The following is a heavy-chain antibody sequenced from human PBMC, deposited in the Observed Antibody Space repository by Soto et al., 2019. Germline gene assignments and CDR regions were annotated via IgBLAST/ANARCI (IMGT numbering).Heavy chain of an antibody. D-gene: IGHD2-21*01. CDR2: IYHTGIT. Sequence: QVQLQESGPGLVKPSGTLSLTCAVSGDSISSSNWWTWVRQPPGKGLEWIGDIYHTGITNYNPSLKSRVTILVDKSKNQFSLKLTSVTAADTAVYYCARHSASGLYYYFGMDVWGQGTTVTVSS. J-gene: IGHJ6*02. V-gene: IGHV4-4*02. CDR3: ARHSASGLYYYFGMDV. CDR1: GDSISSSNW.